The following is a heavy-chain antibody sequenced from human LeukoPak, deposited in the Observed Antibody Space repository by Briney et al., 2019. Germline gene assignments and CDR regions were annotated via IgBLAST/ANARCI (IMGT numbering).Heavy chain of an antibody. V-gene: IGHV3-21*01. D-gene: IGHD3-10*01. Sequence: AGGSLRLSCAASGFTLHDHGMSWVRQAPGKGLQWVSSISSSSSYIYYADSVKGRFTISRDIAKNSLYLQMNSLRGEDTAVYYCAGGDGATPPDAFDIWGQGTMVTVSP. CDR1: GFTLHDHG. J-gene: IGHJ3*02. CDR2: ISSSSSYI. CDR3: AGGDGATPPDAFDI.